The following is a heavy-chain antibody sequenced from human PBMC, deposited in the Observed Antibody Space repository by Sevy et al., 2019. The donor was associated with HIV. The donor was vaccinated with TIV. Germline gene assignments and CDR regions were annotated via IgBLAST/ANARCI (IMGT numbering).Heavy chain of an antibody. CDR3: SREVSSSRGDLDN. CDR2: ISNSGNTI. J-gene: IGHJ4*02. D-gene: IGHD6-13*01. V-gene: IGHV3-11*01. CDR1: GFTFNDYY. Sequence: GGSPRLSCAASGFTFNDYYMTWIRQAPGKGLEWVSYISNSGNTIKYADSVKGRFTISRDNAKNSLYLQMNSLRAEDTAVYYCSREVSSSRGDLDNWGQGTLVTVSS.